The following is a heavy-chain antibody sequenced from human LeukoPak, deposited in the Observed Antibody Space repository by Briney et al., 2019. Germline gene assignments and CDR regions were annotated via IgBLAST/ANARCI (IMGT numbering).Heavy chain of an antibody. V-gene: IGHV1-69*13. Sequence: SVKVSCKASGGTFSSYAISWVRQAPGQGLEWMGGIIPIFGTANYAQKFQGRVTITADESTSTAYMELSSLRSEDTAVYYCARVSSSFSRLVYFDYWGQGTLVTVSS. D-gene: IGHD6-6*01. CDR3: ARVSSSFSRLVYFDY. CDR2: IIPIFGTA. J-gene: IGHJ4*02. CDR1: GGTFSSYA.